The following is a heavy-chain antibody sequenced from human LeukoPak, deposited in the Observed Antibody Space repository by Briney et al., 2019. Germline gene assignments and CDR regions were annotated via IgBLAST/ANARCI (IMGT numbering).Heavy chain of an antibody. V-gene: IGHV1-18*01. CDR3: ARRTYSSSSSIFDY. CDR1: GYTVTSYG. J-gene: IGHJ4*02. D-gene: IGHD6-6*01. CDR2: ISAYNGNT. Sequence: SVKVSCKASGYTVTSYGISWVRQAPGQGLEWMGWISAYNGNTNYAQKLQGRVSMTTDTSASTAYMELRSLRSDDTAVYYCARRTYSSSSSIFDYWGQGTLVTVSS.